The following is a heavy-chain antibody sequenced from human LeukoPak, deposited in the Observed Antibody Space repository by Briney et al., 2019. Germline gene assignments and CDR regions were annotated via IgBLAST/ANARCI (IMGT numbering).Heavy chain of an antibody. CDR3: TTVLWFGNGMDV. D-gene: IGHD3-10*01. CDR2: IKSKTDGGTT. Sequence: GGSLRLSCAASGFTFSNAWMSWVRQAPGKGLEWVGRIKSKTDGGTTDYAAPVKGRSTISRDDSKNTLYLQMNSLKIEDTAVYYCTTVLWFGNGMDVWGQGTTVTVSS. J-gene: IGHJ6*02. V-gene: IGHV3-15*01. CDR1: GFTFSNAW.